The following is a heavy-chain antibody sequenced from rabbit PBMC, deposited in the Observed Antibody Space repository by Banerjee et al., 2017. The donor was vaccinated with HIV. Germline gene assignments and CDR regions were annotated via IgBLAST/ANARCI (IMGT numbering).Heavy chain of an antibody. CDR3: ARDLAGVIGWNFNL. D-gene: IGHD4-1*01. V-gene: IGHV1S45*01. CDR2: IYAGSSGSA. Sequence: QEQLKESGGGLVKPEGSLTLTCKASGFDFSSNAICWVRQAPGKGLEWIGTIYAGSSGSAYYASWVNGRFTISKTSSTTVTLQMTSLTAADTATYFCARDLAGVIGWNFNLWGPGHPRHRL. J-gene: IGHJ4*01. CDR1: GFDFSSNA.